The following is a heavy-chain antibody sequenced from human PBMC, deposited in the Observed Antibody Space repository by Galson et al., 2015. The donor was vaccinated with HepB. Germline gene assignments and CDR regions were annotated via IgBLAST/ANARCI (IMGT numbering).Heavy chain of an antibody. J-gene: IGHJ4*01. CDR2: ISSSSSTI. CDR3: ARFTGAGRFDY. CDR1: GFSFRTFS. D-gene: IGHD3-10*01. Sequence: SLRLSCAASGFSFRTFSMNWVRQAPGKGLEGVSYISSSSSTIYYADSVKGRFTISRDNAKNSLYLQMNSLRAEDTAVYYCARFTGAGRFDYWGQGIPVTV. V-gene: IGHV3-48*01.